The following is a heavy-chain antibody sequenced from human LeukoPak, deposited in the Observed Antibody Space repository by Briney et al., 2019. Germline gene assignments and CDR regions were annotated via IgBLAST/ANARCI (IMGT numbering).Heavy chain of an antibody. CDR2: IYTSGST. CDR3: GGAYSRSCSRFDD. J-gene: IGHJ4*02. D-gene: IGHD1-26*01. CDR1: GGSISSYY. V-gene: IGHV4-4*09. Sequence: SETLSLTCTVSGGSISSYYWSWIRQPPGKGLEWIGYIYTSGSTNYNPSLKSRVTISVDTSKNQFSLRLSSVTAADTAMYFCGGAYSRSCSRFDDWGQGTLVTVSS.